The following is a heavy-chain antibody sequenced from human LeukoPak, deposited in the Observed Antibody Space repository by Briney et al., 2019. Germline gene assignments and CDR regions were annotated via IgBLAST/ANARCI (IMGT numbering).Heavy chain of an antibody. V-gene: IGHV4-59*01. J-gene: IGHJ4*02. Sequence: SETLSLTCTVSGGSISSYYWSWIRQPPGKGLEWIGYISYSGSTNYNPSLKSRVTISVDTSKNQFSLKLCSVTPADTGLYYCARFDSSGYYSYFDYWGQGTLVTVSS. D-gene: IGHD3-22*01. CDR2: ISYSGST. CDR1: GGSISSYY. CDR3: ARFDSSGYYSYFDY.